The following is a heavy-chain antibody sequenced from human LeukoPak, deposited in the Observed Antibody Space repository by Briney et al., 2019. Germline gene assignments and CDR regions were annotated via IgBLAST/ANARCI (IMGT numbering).Heavy chain of an antibody. D-gene: IGHD3-9*01. Sequence: PLETLSLTCTVSRASLSSDYWSWVRQPPGKGLQWIGYIDKSGSTNYNPSLKSRVAISLDTSKNQFSLNLNSVTAADTAVYYCARGLAFDYDILTGPPRGVLDYYGMDVWGQGTTVTVSS. V-gene: IGHV4-59*01. J-gene: IGHJ6*02. CDR1: RASLSSDY. CDR2: IDKSGST. CDR3: ARGLAFDYDILTGPPRGVLDYYGMDV.